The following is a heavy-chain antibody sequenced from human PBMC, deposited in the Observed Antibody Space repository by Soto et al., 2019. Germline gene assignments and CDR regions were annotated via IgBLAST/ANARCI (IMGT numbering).Heavy chain of an antibody. D-gene: IGHD6-19*01. CDR1: GGSFSGYY. CDR2: INHSGST. J-gene: IGHJ5*02. Sequence: SETLSLTCAVYGGSFSGYYWSWIRQPPGKGLEWIGEINHSGSTNYNPSLKSRVTISVDTSKNQFSLKLSSVTAADTAVYYCASPQGWYSPRLGDWFDPWGQGTLVTVSP. CDR3: ASPQGWYSPRLGDWFDP. V-gene: IGHV4-34*01.